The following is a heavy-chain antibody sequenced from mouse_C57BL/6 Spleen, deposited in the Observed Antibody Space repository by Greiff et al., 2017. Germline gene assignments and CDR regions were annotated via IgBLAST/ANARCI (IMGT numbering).Heavy chain of an antibody. V-gene: IGHV1-82*01. CDR2: IYPGDGDT. CDR1: GYAFSSSW. J-gene: IGHJ2*01. CDR3: AGGLLRDHDY. D-gene: IGHD1-1*01. Sequence: QVQLQQSGPELVKPGASVKISCKASGYAFSSSWMNWVKQRPGKGLEWIGRIYPGDGDTNYNGKFKGKATLTADKSSSTAYMQLSSLTSEDSAVYFCAGGLLRDHDYWGQGTTLTVSS.